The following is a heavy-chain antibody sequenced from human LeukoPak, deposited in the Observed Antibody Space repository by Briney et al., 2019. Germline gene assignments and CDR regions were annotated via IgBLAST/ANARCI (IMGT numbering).Heavy chain of an antibody. V-gene: IGHV1-18*01. CDR3: ARGYAGIAAAGVFDY. D-gene: IGHD6-13*01. J-gene: IGHJ4*02. CDR1: GYTFTSYG. Sequence: ASVKVSCKASGYTFTSYGISWVRQAPGQGLEWMGWISAYNGNTNYAQKLQGRVTMTTDTSTSTAYMELRSLRSDDTAVYYCARGYAGIAAAGVFDYWGQGTLVTVSS. CDR2: ISAYNGNT.